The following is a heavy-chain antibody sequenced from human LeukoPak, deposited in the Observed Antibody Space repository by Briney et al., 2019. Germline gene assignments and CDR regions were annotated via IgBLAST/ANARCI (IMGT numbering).Heavy chain of an antibody. V-gene: IGHV3-53*05. J-gene: IGHJ4*02. Sequence: TGGSLRLSCTVSGFTVSSNSWSWVRQAPGKGLEWVSFIYSGGNTHYSDSVKGRFTISRDNSKNTLYLQMISLRPEDTAVYYCARGQFRLSDYDSSAFDYWGQGTLVTVSS. CDR3: ARGQFRLSDYDSSAFDY. CDR1: GFTVSSNS. D-gene: IGHD3-22*01. CDR2: IYSGGNT.